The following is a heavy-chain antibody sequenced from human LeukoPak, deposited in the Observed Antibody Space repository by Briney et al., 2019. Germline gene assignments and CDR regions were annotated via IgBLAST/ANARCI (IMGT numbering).Heavy chain of an antibody. D-gene: IGHD3-10*01. CDR2: VNHSGIT. CDR1: GGSFSDYY. V-gene: IGHV4-34*01. J-gene: IGHJ4*02. CDR3: ARPAVRGVMGRYFDS. Sequence: SETLSLTCAVYGGSFSDYYWSWIRQTPGKGLEWIGEVNHSGITIYNPSLKSRVTISVDTPKNQFSLKVTFVTAADTAVYYCARPAVRGVMGRYFDSWGQGTLVTVSS.